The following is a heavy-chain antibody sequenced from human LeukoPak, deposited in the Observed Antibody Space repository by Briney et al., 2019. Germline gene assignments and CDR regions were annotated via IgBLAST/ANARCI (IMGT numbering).Heavy chain of an antibody. D-gene: IGHD2-2*01. CDR2: FSGSGGST. J-gene: IGHJ6*03. V-gene: IGHV3-23*01. CDR1: GFTFSSYA. CDR3: ARDLVVPAARDYYYYYMDV. Sequence: GGSLRLSCAASGFTFSSYAMSWVRQAPGKGLEWVSTFSGSGGSTHYADSVKGRFTISRDNSKNTLYLQMNSLRAEDTAVYYCARDLVVPAARDYYYYYMDVWGKGTTVTVSS.